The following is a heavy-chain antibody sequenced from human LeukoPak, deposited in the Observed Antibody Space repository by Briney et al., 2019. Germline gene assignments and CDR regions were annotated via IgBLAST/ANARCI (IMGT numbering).Heavy chain of an antibody. Sequence: GSVKVSCKASGYTFTSNGISWVRLASGQGLEWMGWIHPYNHNTIYAQKLQGRVTMTTDTSTSTVYMELRSLRSDDTAVYYCARDGCSGDSCTNWDFDYWGQGTLVTVSS. CDR3: ARDGCSGDSCTNWDFDY. CDR1: GYTFTSNG. J-gene: IGHJ4*02. CDR2: IHPYNHNT. D-gene: IGHD2-15*01. V-gene: IGHV1-18*01.